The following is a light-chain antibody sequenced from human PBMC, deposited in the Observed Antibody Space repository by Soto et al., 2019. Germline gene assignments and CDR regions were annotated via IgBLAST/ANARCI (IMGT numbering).Light chain of an antibody. CDR3: QQYSSYWT. Sequence: DIQMTQSPSTLSASVGDRVTINYRASQSITNWLAWYQQKPGKAPKLLIYGASTLESRVPSRFSGSGSGTEFTLTISSLQSDDFATYYCQQYSSYWTFGQGTKVDIK. V-gene: IGKV1-5*01. CDR2: GAS. CDR1: QSITNW. J-gene: IGKJ1*01.